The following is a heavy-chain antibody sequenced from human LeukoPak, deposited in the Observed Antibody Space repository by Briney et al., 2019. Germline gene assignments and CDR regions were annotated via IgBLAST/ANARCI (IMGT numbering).Heavy chain of an antibody. Sequence: ASVKVSCKASGYTFTTYYIHWVRQAPGQGLEWMGIINPVGGSTTYAHRFQGRLTMTRDTSTSTVYMELSGLRSEDTAVYYCARVNDFWSGYFDSWGQGTLVTVSS. J-gene: IGHJ4*02. CDR2: INPVGGST. CDR1: GYTFTTYY. CDR3: ARVNDFWSGYFDS. V-gene: IGHV1-46*01. D-gene: IGHD3-3*01.